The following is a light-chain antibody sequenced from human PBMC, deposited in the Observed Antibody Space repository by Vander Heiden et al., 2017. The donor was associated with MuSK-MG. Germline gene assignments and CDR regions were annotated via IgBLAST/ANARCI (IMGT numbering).Light chain of an antibody. CDR1: QSISSY. Sequence: HMTPSPSSLSASVGDRVTITCRASQSISSYLNWYQQKPGKAPKLLIYAASSLQSGVPSRFSGSGSGTDFTLTISSLQPEDFATYYCQQRDSTPWTFGQGTKVEIK. CDR3: QQRDSTPWT. J-gene: IGKJ1*01. V-gene: IGKV1-39*01. CDR2: AAS.